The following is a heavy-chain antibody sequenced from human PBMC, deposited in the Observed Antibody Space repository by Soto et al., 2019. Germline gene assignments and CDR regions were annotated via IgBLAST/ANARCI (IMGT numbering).Heavy chain of an antibody. CDR1: GFTFSNYA. V-gene: IGHV3-23*01. CDR3: AKDLGLRGYHQSFDY. J-gene: IGHJ4*02. Sequence: GGSLRLSCAASGFTFSNYAMNWVRQAPGKGLDWVSGISGGAAATYYADSVKGRFTISRDNSKNTLYLQMNSLRAKDTAVYYCAKDLGLRGYHQSFDYWGQGTLVTVSS. CDR2: ISGGAAAT. D-gene: IGHD3-9*01.